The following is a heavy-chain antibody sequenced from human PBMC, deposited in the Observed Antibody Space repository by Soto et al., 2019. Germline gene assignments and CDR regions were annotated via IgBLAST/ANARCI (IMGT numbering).Heavy chain of an antibody. CDR1: GYNFDTYW. Sequence: GESLKISCKGSGYNFDTYWINWVRQTPGKGLEWMGRIDPIDSKTKYSPSLEGHITISVDKSISTTYLQWSSLKASDTAIYYCARRIAAAGGYYSYAFDVWGQGTAVTVSS. D-gene: IGHD6-13*01. V-gene: IGHV5-10-1*01. CDR2: IDPIDSKT. J-gene: IGHJ6*02. CDR3: ARRIAAAGGYYSYAFDV.